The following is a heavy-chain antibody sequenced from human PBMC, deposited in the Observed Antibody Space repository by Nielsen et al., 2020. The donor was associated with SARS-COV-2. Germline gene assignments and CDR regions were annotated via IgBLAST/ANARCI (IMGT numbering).Heavy chain of an antibody. J-gene: IGHJ4*02. D-gene: IGHD3-22*01. V-gene: IGHV4-39*01. CDR2: MYFSGST. CDR3: ARHYRYYYDSSGYPSFDY. Sequence: LRLSCTVSGGSINRSNYYWGWIRQPPGKGLEWIGSMYFSGSTYYNPSLKRRGTISVDTSKNQFSLHLNSVTAADTAVYYCARHYRYYYDSSGYPSFDYWGQGTLVTVSS. CDR1: GGSINRSNYY.